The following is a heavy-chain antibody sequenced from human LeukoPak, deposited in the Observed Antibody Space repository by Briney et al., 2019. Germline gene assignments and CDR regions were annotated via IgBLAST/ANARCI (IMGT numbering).Heavy chain of an antibody. CDR3: AKGTDYYESAGYDY. Sequence: GGSLRLSCAASGFTFSSYAMHWVRQAPGKGLEWVAVISYDGSNKYYADSVKGRFTISRDNSKNTLYLQMDSLRAEDTAVYYCAKGTDYYESAGYDYWGQGNLVTVSS. CDR2: ISYDGSNK. D-gene: IGHD3-22*01. CDR1: GFTFSSYA. J-gene: IGHJ4*02. V-gene: IGHV3-30*04.